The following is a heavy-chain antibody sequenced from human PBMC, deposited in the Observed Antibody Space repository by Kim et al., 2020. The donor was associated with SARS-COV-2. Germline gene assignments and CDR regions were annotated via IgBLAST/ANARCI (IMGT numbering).Heavy chain of an antibody. Sequence: SETLSLTCAVYGGSFSGYYWSWIRQPPGKGLEWIGEINHSGSTNYNPSLKSRVTLSVGTSKNQFSLKLSSVTAADTAVYYCARGEGSSSWYDGMDVWGQGTTVTVSS. CDR2: INHSGST. V-gene: IGHV4-34*01. CDR3: ARGEGSSSWYDGMDV. J-gene: IGHJ6*02. D-gene: IGHD6-13*01. CDR1: GGSFSGYY.